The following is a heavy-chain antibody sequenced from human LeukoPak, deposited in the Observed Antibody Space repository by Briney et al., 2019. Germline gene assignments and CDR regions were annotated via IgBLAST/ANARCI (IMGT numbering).Heavy chain of an antibody. Sequence: PGGSLRLSCAASGFTFSSYAMSWVRQAPGKGLEWVSAISGSGGSTYYADSVKGRFTISRDNAKNSLYLQMNSLRAEDTALYYCAKDKGRLVIPLNCFDYWGQGTLVTVSS. CDR2: ISGSGGST. V-gene: IGHV3-23*01. CDR3: AKDKGRLVIPLNCFDY. CDR1: GFTFSSYA. J-gene: IGHJ4*02. D-gene: IGHD3-9*01.